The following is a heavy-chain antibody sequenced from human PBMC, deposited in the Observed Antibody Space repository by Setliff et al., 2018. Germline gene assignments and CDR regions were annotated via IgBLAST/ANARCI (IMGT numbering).Heavy chain of an antibody. D-gene: IGHD3-10*01. CDR2: MYNSGNT. Sequence: LSLTCTVSGGSISHHYWSWIRQPPGKGLEWVGYMYNSGNTSYNPSLRRRVAISVDKSKNQFSLKLSSVTAADTAVYYCARALLWFGEGMDVWGKGTTVTVSS. CDR3: ARALLWFGEGMDV. CDR1: GGSISHHY. J-gene: IGHJ6*03. V-gene: IGHV4-59*11.